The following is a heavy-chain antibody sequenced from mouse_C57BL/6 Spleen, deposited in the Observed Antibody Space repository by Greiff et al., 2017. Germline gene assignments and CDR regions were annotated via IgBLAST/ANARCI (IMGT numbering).Heavy chain of an antibody. D-gene: IGHD1-1*01. CDR1: GFTFSSYA. J-gene: IGHJ1*03. V-gene: IGHV5-9-1*02. CDR3: TRDGIYYYGSSYGYFDV. CDR2: ISSGGDYI. Sequence: EVKLVESGEGLVKPGGSLKLSRAASGFTFSSYAMSWVRQTPEKRLEWVAYISSGGDYIYYADTVKGRFTIARDNARNTLYLQMSSLKSEDTAMYYCTRDGIYYYGSSYGYFDVWGTGTTVTVSS.